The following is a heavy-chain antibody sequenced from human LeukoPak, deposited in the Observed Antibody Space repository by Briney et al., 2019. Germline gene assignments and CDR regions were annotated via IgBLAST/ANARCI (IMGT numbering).Heavy chain of an antibody. D-gene: IGHD3-10*01. CDR1: GFTFSSYW. V-gene: IGHV3-23*01. Sequence: PGGSLRLSCAASGFTFSSYWMSWVRQAPGKGLEWVSAISGSGGSTYYADSVKGRFTISRDNSKNTLYLQMNSLRAEDTAVYYCAKDLWFGELMMSPFDYWGQGTLVTVSS. CDR2: ISGSGGST. J-gene: IGHJ4*02. CDR3: AKDLWFGELMMSPFDY.